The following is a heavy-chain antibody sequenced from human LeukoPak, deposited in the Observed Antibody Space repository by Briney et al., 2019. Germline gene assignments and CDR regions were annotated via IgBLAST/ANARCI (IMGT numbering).Heavy chain of an antibody. CDR1: GYSFTNYW. D-gene: IGHD2-2*01. V-gene: IGHV5-51*01. CDR3: ARGRYCTSTSCSHSDY. Sequence: GESLKISCKGSGYSFTNYWIAWVRQMPGRGLGWMGIIYPGDSDTRYSPSFQGQVTISGDRSISTAYLQWSSLKASDTAMYYCARGRYCTSTSCSHSDYWGQGTLVTVSS. CDR2: IYPGDSDT. J-gene: IGHJ4*02.